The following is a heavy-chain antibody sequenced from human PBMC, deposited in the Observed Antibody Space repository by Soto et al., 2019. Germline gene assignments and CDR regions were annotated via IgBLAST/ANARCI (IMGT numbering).Heavy chain of an antibody. D-gene: IGHD3-22*01. CDR2: ISGSGGST. V-gene: IGHV3-23*01. J-gene: IGHJ6*02. CDR3: AKALASSGYYYYGMAV. Sequence: EVQLLESGGGLVQPGGSLRLSCAASGFTFSSYAMSWVRQAPGKGLEWVSAISGSGGSTYYADSVKGRFTIYRDNSKNTLYLQMNSLRAEDTAVYYCAKALASSGYYYYGMAVWGQGTTVTVSS. CDR1: GFTFSSYA.